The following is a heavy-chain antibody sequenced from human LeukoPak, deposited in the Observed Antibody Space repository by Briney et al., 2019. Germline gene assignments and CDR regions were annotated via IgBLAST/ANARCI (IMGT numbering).Heavy chain of an antibody. CDR2: IYDSGST. J-gene: IGHJ4*02. CDR1: GGSISSSNW. Sequence: PSETLSLTCAVSGGSISSSNWWSCVRQPPGKGLEWIGEIYDSGSTSCNPSLKSRVTISVDKSKNQFSLKVSSVTAADTAMYYCARGSSSWYRDFDYWGQGTLVTVSS. D-gene: IGHD6-13*01. CDR3: ARGSSSWYRDFDY. V-gene: IGHV4-4*02.